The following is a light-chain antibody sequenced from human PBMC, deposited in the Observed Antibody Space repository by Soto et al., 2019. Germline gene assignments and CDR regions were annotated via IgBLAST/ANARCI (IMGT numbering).Light chain of an antibody. J-gene: IGKJ1*01. Sequence: EIVLTQSPATLSLSPGERATLSCRASQSVSSYLAWYQHKPGQPPRLLIYDASNRATGIPARFSGSGSGTDFALTISSLEPEDFAVYYCQQSSNWPPTWTFGQGTKVEIK. V-gene: IGKV3-11*01. CDR2: DAS. CDR1: QSVSSY. CDR3: QQSSNWPPTWT.